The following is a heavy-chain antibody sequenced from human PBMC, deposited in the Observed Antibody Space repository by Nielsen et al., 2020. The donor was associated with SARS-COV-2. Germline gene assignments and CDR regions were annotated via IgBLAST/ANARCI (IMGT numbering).Heavy chain of an antibody. V-gene: IGHV4-30-2*01. CDR3: AGLDVYHWYSDI. CDR1: GASMSTGGYA. J-gene: IGHJ2*01. D-gene: IGHD3-10*02. Sequence: SETLSLTCAVSGASMSTGGYAWSWVRQPPGQGLEWIGYVYHTGNTYVTPSLKSRVSLSVDTSKNQFSLKLSSVTAADTAVYYCAGLDVYHWYSDIWGRGALVTVSS. CDR2: VYHTGNT.